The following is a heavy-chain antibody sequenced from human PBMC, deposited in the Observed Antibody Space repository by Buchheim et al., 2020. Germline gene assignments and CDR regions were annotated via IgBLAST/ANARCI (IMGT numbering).Heavy chain of an antibody. CDR2: IRKKDNSYIT. CDR3: ARFSAGAFDI. D-gene: IGHD3-10*01. V-gene: IGHV3-72*01. Sequence: EVQLVESGGNLVQPGGSLRLSCVGSGFTFSDYYIDWVRQAPGKGLEWVGRIRKKDNSYITEYAASVKGRFSTSRDDSKNSLYLQMKSLKSEDTALYYCARFSAGAFDIWGQGT. CDR1: GFTFSDYY. J-gene: IGHJ3*02.